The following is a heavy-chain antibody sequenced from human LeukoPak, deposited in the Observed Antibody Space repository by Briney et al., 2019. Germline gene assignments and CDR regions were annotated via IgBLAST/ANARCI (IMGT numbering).Heavy chain of an antibody. CDR2: IYYSGST. V-gene: IGHV4-59*08. Sequence: SETLSLTCTVSGGSISSYYWSWIRQPPGKGLEWIGYIYYSGSTNYDPSLKSRVIISVDTSKNQFSLRLNSVTAADTAVYYCARHKGYCSGGSCYFLDFWGQGTLVTVSS. D-gene: IGHD2-15*01. CDR1: GGSISSYY. CDR3: ARHKGYCSGGSCYFLDF. J-gene: IGHJ4*02.